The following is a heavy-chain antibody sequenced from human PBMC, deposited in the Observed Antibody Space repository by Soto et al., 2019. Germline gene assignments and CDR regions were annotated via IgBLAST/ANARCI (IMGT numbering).Heavy chain of an antibody. CDR2: IWYDGSNK. Sequence: QVQLVESGGGVVQPGRSLRLSCAASGFTFSSYGMHWVRQAPGKGLEWVAVIWYDGSNKYYADSVKGRFTISRDNSKNELYMQMNSLRAEDTAVYYCARDLVRGYCDSSAPGGYYFDYWGQGTLVTVSS. CDR3: ARDLVRGYCDSSAPGGYYFDY. V-gene: IGHV3-33*01. CDR1: GFTFSSYG. D-gene: IGHD3-22*01. J-gene: IGHJ4*02.